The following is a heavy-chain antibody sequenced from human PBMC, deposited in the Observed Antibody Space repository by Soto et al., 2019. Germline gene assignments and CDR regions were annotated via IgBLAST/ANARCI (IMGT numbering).Heavy chain of an antibody. Sequence: GGSLRLSCAASGFTFSSYGMHWVRQAPGKGLEWVAVISYDGSNKYYADSVKGRFTISRDNSKNTLYLQMNSLRAEDTAVYYCAKTEAPDYWGQGTLVTVSS. CDR2: ISYDGSNK. CDR1: GFTFSSYG. CDR3: AKTEAPDY. V-gene: IGHV3-30*18. J-gene: IGHJ4*02.